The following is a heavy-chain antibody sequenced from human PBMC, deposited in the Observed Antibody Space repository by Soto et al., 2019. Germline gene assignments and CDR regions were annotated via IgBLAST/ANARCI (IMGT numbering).Heavy chain of an antibody. Sequence: SGPTLVKPTQTLTLTCTFSGFSLSTSGVGVGWIRQPPGKALEWLALIYWNDDKRYSPSLKSRLTITKATSKNQVVLTMTNMDPVDTATYYCAHRHPQVGAGNFDYWGQGTLVTVSS. CDR2: IYWNDDK. J-gene: IGHJ4*02. CDR1: GFSLSTSGVG. V-gene: IGHV2-5*01. CDR3: AHRHPQVGAGNFDY. D-gene: IGHD1-26*01.